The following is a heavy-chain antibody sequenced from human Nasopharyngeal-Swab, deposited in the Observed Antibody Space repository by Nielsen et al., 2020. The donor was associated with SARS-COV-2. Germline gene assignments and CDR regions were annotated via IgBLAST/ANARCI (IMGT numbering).Heavy chain of an antibody. J-gene: IGHJ4*02. D-gene: IGHD6-13*01. V-gene: IGHV1-2*06. CDR2: INPNSGGT. CDR3: ARGYSSSWQGYYFDY. Sequence: WMRQAPGQGLEWMGRINPNSGGTNYAQKFQGRVTMTRDTSISTAYMELSSLRSEDTAVYYCARGYSSSWQGYYFDYWGQGTLVTVSS.